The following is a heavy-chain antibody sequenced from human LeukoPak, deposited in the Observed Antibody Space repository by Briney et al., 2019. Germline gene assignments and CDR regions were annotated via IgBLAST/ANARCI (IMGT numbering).Heavy chain of an antibody. D-gene: IGHD3-3*01. J-gene: IGHJ4*02. V-gene: IGHV1-8*03. Sequence: ASVKVSCEASGYTFTSYDINWVRQATGQGLEWMGWMNPNSGNTGYAQKFQGRVTITRNTSISTAYMELSSLRSEDTAVYYCARGPAYYDFWSGPYYFDYWGQGTLVTVSS. CDR1: GYTFTSYD. CDR2: MNPNSGNT. CDR3: ARGPAYYDFWSGPYYFDY.